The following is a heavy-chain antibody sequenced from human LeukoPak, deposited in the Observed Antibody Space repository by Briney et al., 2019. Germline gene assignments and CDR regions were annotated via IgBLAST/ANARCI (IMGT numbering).Heavy chain of an antibody. V-gene: IGHV4-34*01. Sequence: PSETLSLTCAVYGGSFSGYYWSWIRQPPGKGLEWIGELNHSESTNYNPSLKSRVTISVDTSKNQFSLKLSSVTAADTAVYYCARGSVLRYFDWLLYYYYYMDVWGKGTTVTVSS. CDR2: LNHSEST. J-gene: IGHJ6*03. CDR3: ARGSVLRYFDWLLYYYYYMDV. D-gene: IGHD3-9*01. CDR1: GGSFSGYY.